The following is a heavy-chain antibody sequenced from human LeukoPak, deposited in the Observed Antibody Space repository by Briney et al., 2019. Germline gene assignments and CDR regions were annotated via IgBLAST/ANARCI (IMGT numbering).Heavy chain of an antibody. CDR1: GYTFTGYD. CDR3: ARSRSVITTTIIVIRRPWFDP. CDR2: INPNSGGT. D-gene: IGHD3-22*01. J-gene: IGHJ5*02. Sequence: ASVKVSCKASGYTFTGYDMHWVRQAPGQGREWMGWINPNSGGTNYAQKFQGRVTMTRDTSISTAYMELSRLRSDDTAVYYCARSRSVITTTIIVIRRPWFDPWGQGTLVTVSS. V-gene: IGHV1-2*02.